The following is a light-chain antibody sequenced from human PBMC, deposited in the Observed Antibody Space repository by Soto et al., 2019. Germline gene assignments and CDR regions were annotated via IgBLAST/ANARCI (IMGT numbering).Light chain of an antibody. V-gene: IGKV3-15*01. CDR2: AAS. CDR1: QNVDIK. CDR3: QQYNNWPLMYT. Sequence: EIVMTQSPATRSASPGERATLSCRASQNVDIKVAWLQQKPGQAPRLLIYAASSRATGIPARFVGSGSGTEFTLTVSSLQSEDFAIYYCQQYNNWPLMYTFGQGTKVDI. J-gene: IGKJ2*01.